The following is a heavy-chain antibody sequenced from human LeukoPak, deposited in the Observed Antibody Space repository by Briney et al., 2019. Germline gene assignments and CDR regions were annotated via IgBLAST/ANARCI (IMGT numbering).Heavy chain of an antibody. J-gene: IGHJ4*02. V-gene: IGHV3-21*01. CDR1: GFTFSSYS. Sequence: GGSLRLSCAASGFTFSSYSMNWVRQAPGKGLEWVSSISSSSSYIYYADSVKGRFTISRDNAKNSLYLQMNSLRAEDTAVYYCANFYSYGYRGDYWGQGTLVTVSS. D-gene: IGHD5-18*01. CDR2: ISSSSSYI. CDR3: ANFYSYGYRGDY.